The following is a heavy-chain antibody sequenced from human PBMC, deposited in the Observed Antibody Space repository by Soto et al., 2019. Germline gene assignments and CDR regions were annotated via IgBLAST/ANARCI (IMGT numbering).Heavy chain of an antibody. CDR2: IKSKTDGGTT. V-gene: IGHV3-15*07. Sequence: GGPLRHPCGASGFTFNNAWSNWVRQAPGKGLEWVGRIKSKTDGGTTDFAAPVKGRFTISRDDSKPTLYLQMNSLKTEDTAFFFCTTFGNYGGIPLLEYWVQGTLVTVSS. CDR1: GFTFNNAW. CDR3: TTFGNYGGIPLLEY. D-gene: IGHD4-17*01. J-gene: IGHJ4*02.